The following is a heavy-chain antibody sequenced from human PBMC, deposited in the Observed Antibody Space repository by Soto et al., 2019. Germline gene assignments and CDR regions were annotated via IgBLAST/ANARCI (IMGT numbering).Heavy chain of an antibody. Sequence: PGGSLRLSCAASGFTFSSYAISWVRQAPGKGLEWVSAISGSGGSTYYADSVKGRFTISRDNSKNTLYLQMNSLRAEDTAVYYCARAPYSLWPLGIWGQGTLVTVSS. CDR1: GFTFSSYA. V-gene: IGHV3-23*01. D-gene: IGHD2-21*01. CDR3: ARAPYSLWPLGI. CDR2: ISGSGGST. J-gene: IGHJ4*02.